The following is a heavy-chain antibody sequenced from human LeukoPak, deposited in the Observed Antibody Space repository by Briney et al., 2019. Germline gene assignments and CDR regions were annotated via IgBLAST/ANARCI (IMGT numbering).Heavy chain of an antibody. Sequence: GGSLRLSCAASGFTFSSYSMNWVRQAPGKGLEWVSYISSSSSTIYYADSVKGRFTISRDNAKNSLYLQMYSLRDEDTAVYYCAREWEMATIVYYYGMDVWGQGTTVTVSS. CDR2: ISSSSSTI. V-gene: IGHV3-48*02. CDR3: AREWEMATIVYYYGMDV. D-gene: IGHD5-24*01. J-gene: IGHJ6*02. CDR1: GFTFSSYS.